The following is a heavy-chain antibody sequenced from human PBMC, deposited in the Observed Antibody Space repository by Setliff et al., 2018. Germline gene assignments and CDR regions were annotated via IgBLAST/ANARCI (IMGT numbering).Heavy chain of an antibody. CDR2: INTDTGDP. V-gene: IGHV7-4-1*02. D-gene: IGHD5-12*01. CDR3: ATNGYSGYDHAFDI. J-gene: IGHJ3*02. Sequence: ASVKVSCKASGYTFRNFAINWVRQAPGQGLEWMGWINTDTGDPTYAQGFTGRFVFSLDTSVNTAYLQISSLKASDTATYYCATNGYSGYDHAFDIWGQGTLVTVSS. CDR1: GYTFRNFA.